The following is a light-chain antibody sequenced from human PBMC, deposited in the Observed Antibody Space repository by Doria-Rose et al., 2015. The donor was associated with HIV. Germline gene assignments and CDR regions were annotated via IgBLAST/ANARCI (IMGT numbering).Light chain of an antibody. CDR3: QQYGTSRGT. CDR1: QRVKSSY. CDR2: DAS. Sequence: TQSPGTLSLSPGERATLSCRASQRVKSSYLAWYQQEPGQAPRLLIYDASTSATGIPDSFSGSGSGTDFTLTISRLEPEDVAVYYCQQYGTSRGTFGQGTRLEIK. J-gene: IGKJ5*01. V-gene: IGKV3-20*01.